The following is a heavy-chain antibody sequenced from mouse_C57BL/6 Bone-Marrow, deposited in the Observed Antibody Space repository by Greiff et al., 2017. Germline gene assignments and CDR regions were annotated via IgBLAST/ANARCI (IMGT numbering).Heavy chain of an antibody. CDR2: ISNGGGST. J-gene: IGHJ4*01. Sequence: EVQLQESGGGLVQPGGSLKLSCAASGFTFSDYYMYWVRQTPEKRLEWVAYISNGGGSTYYPDTVKGRFTISRDNAKNTLYLQMSRLKSEDTAMYYCARHAGGLLRSPYYYAMDYWGQGTSVTVSS. CDR3: ARHAGGLLRSPYYYAMDY. V-gene: IGHV5-12*01. D-gene: IGHD1-1*01. CDR1: GFTFSDYY.